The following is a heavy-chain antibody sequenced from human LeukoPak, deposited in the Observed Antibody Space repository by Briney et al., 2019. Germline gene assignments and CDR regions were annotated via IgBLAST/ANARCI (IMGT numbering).Heavy chain of an antibody. J-gene: IGHJ4*02. D-gene: IGHD2-21*02. Sequence: GGSLRLSCAASGFTFSSYAMHWVRQAPGKGLEWVAVISYDGSNKYYADSVKGRFTISRDNSKNTLYLQMNSLRAEDTAVYYCAKDHGLAYCGGDCYPRDYWGQGTLVTVSS. CDR3: AKDHGLAYCGGDCYPRDY. V-gene: IGHV3-30*04. CDR1: GFTFSSYA. CDR2: ISYDGSNK.